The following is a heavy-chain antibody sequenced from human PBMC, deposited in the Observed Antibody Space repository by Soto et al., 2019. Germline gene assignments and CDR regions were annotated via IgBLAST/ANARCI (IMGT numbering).Heavy chain of an antibody. CDR1: GFTFSSYA. D-gene: IGHD3-10*01. J-gene: IGHJ4*02. CDR3: AKRDYGSGRFDY. Sequence: PGGSLRLSCAASGFTFSSYAMSWVRQAPGKGLEWVSAISGSGGSTYYADSVKGRLTISRDNSKNTLYLQMNSLRAEDTAVYYCAKRDYGSGRFDYWGQGTLVTVSS. CDR2: ISGSGGST. V-gene: IGHV3-23*01.